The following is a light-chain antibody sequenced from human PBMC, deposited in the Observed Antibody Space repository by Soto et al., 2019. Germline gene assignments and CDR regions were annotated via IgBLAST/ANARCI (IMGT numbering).Light chain of an antibody. V-gene: IGKV3-11*01. Sequence: EIVLTQSPATLSLSPGERATLSCRASQSVSSYLAWYQQKPGQAPRLLIYDASNRATGIPARFGGSGSGTDFTLTISSLEPEDFAVYYCQHRSNWPWTFGQGTKVEIK. CDR3: QHRSNWPWT. J-gene: IGKJ1*01. CDR1: QSVSSY. CDR2: DAS.